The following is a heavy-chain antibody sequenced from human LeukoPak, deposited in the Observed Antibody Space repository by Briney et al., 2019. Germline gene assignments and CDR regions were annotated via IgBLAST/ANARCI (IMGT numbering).Heavy chain of an antibody. Sequence: ASVKVSCKASGGTFSSYAISWVRQAPGQGLEWMGGIIPIFGTANYAQKFQGRVTITADKSTSTAYMELSSLRSEDTAVYYCARHQAGSSGPSFDYWGQGTLVTVSS. CDR3: ARHQAGSSGPSFDY. CDR2: IIPIFGTA. CDR1: GGTFSSYA. D-gene: IGHD3-22*01. V-gene: IGHV1-69*06. J-gene: IGHJ4*02.